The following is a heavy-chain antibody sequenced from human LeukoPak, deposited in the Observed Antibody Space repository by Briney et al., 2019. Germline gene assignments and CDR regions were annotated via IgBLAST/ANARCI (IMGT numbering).Heavy chain of an antibody. D-gene: IGHD3-10*01. J-gene: IGHJ4*02. CDR3: ARVGSGPEDPFDC. Sequence: PSETLSLTCTDSGGSIRSYYWSRIRQPAGKGLEWIGRIYTSGSTNYNPSLKSRVTISVDKSKNQFSLKLSSVTAADTAVYYCARVGSGPEDPFDCWGQGTLVTVSS. CDR1: GGSIRSYY. CDR2: IYTSGST. V-gene: IGHV4-4*07.